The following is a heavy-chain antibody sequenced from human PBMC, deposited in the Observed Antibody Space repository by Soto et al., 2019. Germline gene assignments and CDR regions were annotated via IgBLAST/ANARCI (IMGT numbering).Heavy chain of an antibody. CDR1: GGSFSGYY. CDR2: INHSGST. J-gene: IGHJ6*02. CDR3: ARGMRYCSSTSCRYYYYYGMDV. V-gene: IGHV4-34*01. D-gene: IGHD2-2*01. Sequence: SETLSLTCAVYGGSFSGYYWSWIRQPPGKGLEWIGEINHSGSTNYNPSLKSRVTISVDTSKNQFSLKLSSVTAADTAVYYCARGMRYCSSTSCRYYYYYGMDVWGQGTTVNVS.